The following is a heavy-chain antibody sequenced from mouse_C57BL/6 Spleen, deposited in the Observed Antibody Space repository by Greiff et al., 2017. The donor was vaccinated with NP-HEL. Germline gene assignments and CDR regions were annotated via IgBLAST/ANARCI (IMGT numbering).Heavy chain of an antibody. CDR1: GYSFTGYF. V-gene: IGHV1-20*01. Sequence: VQLQQSGPELVKPGDSVKISCKASGYSFTGYFMNWVMQSHGQSLEWIGRINPYNGDTFYNQKFKGKATLTVNKSSSTAHMELRSLTSEDSAVYYCARSRDYGSIMDYWGQGTSVTVSS. J-gene: IGHJ4*01. D-gene: IGHD1-1*01. CDR3: ARSRDYGSIMDY. CDR2: INPYNGDT.